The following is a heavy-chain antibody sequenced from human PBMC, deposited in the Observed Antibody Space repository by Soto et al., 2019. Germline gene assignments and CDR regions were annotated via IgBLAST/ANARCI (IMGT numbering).Heavy chain of an antibody. CDR2: ISSPTNYI. CDR1: GFTFTRYS. V-gene: IGHV3-21*06. J-gene: IGHJ4*02. Sequence: EVQLVESGGGLVKPGGSLRLSCAASGFTFTRYSMNWVRQAPGKGLEWVSSISSPTNYIYYGDSMKGRFTISRDNAKTSLSLEMNSLRAEDTAVYYCARESEDLTSNFDYWGQGTLVTVSS. CDR3: ARESEDLTSNFDY.